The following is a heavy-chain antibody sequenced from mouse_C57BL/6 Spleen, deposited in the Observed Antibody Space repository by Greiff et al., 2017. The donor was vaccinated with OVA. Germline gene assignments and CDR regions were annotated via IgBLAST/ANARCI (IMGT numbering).Heavy chain of an antibody. D-gene: IGHD2-5*01. CDR2: IHPNSGST. CDR1: GYTFTSYW. CDR3: ARKEISYSNYYGY. Sequence: QVQLQQSGAELVKPGASVKLSCKASGYTFTSYWMHWVKQRPGQGLEWIGMIHPNSGSTNYNEKFKSKATLTVDKSSSTAYMQLSSLTSEDSAVYYCARKEISYSNYYGYWGQGTTLTVSS. V-gene: IGHV1-64*01. J-gene: IGHJ2*01.